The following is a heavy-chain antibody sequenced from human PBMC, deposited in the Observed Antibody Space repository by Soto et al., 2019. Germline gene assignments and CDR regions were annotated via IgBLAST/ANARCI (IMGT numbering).Heavy chain of an antibody. CDR1: GFTFSNAW. V-gene: IGHV3-15*07. CDR3: AKDRSSGYEKSDY. Sequence: PGGSLRLSCAASGFTFSNAWINWVRQAPWKGLEWVGRVKSKTHGGTTDFAAPVKGRFTISRDNSKNTLYLQMNSLRAEDTAVYYCAKDRSSGYEKSDYWGQGTLVTVSS. CDR2: VKSKTHGGTT. J-gene: IGHJ4*02. D-gene: IGHD5-12*01.